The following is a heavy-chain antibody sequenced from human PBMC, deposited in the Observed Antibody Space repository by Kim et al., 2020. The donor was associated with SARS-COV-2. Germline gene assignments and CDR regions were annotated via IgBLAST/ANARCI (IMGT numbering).Heavy chain of an antibody. Sequence: ASVKVSCKASGYTFTSYAMNWVRQAPGQGLEWMGWINTNTGNPTYAQGFTGRFVFSLDTSVSTAYLQISSLKAEDTAVYYCARRGPITMVRGVISANWYFDLWGRGTLVTVSS. CDR2: INTNTGNP. CDR1: GYTFTSYA. J-gene: IGHJ2*01. V-gene: IGHV7-4-1*02. D-gene: IGHD3-10*01. CDR3: ARRGPITMVRGVISANWYFDL.